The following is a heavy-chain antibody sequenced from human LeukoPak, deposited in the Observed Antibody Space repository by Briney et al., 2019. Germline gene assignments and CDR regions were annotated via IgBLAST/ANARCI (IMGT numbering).Heavy chain of an antibody. CDR3: ARDDKQWLVPLGAFDI. J-gene: IGHJ3*02. CDR1: GGSISSSSYY. Sequence: SETLSLTCTVSGGSISSSSYYWGWIRQPPGKGLEWIGSIYYSGSTYYNPSLKSRVTISVDTSKNQFSLKLSSVTAADTAVYYCARDDKQWLVPLGAFDIWGQGTMVAVSS. CDR2: IYYSGST. V-gene: IGHV4-39*07. D-gene: IGHD6-19*01.